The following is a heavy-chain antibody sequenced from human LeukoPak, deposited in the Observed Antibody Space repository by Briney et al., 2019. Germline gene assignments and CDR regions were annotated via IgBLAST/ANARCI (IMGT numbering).Heavy chain of an antibody. J-gene: IGHJ4*02. CDR2: CRGKTNSYST. D-gene: IGHD6-19*01. V-gene: IGHV3-72*01. Sequence: PGGSLRLSCAAFGFTFSDHAMDWVRQAPGEGLEWVARCRGKTNSYSTEYAASVNGRFTISRDDSKNSLYLQMNSLRAEDTAVYYCAVAGTSRVDYWGQGTLVTVSS. CDR3: AVAGTSRVDY. CDR1: GFTFSDHA.